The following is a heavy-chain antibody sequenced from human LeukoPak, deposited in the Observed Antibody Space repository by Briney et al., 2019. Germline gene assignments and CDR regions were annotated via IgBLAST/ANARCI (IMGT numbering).Heavy chain of an antibody. CDR1: GGFISSGGYF. J-gene: IGHJ6*02. CDR3: ARLVVAATPYYYYYYGMDV. V-gene: IGHV4-31*03. CDR2: IYYSGST. Sequence: PSQTLSLTCTVSGGFISSGGYFWSWIRQHPGKGLEWIGYIYYSGSTYYNPSLKGRVTISVDTSKNQFSLKLSSVTAADTAVYYCARLVVAATPYYYYYYGMDVWGQGTTVTVSS. D-gene: IGHD2-15*01.